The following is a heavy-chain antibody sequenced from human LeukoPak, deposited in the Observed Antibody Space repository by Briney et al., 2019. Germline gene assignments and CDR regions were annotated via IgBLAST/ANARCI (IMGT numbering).Heavy chain of an antibody. Sequence: SETLSLTCAVYGGSFSGYYWSWIRQPPGKWLEWIGAIHHSGSTNYNPSLKSRVTISVDTSKSQFSLKLSSVTAADTAVYYCARGLYSPISIAVRSNGMDVWGQGTTVTVSS. V-gene: IGHV4-34*01. J-gene: IGHJ6*02. CDR1: GGSFSGYY. CDR2: IHHSGST. D-gene: IGHD6-6*01. CDR3: ARGLYSPISIAVRSNGMDV.